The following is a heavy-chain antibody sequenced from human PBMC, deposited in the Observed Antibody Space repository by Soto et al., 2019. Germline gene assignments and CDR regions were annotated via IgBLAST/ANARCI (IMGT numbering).Heavy chain of an antibody. Sequence: SLRLSCAASGFTFISYAMSWVRQAPGKGLEWVSAISGSGGSTYYADSVKGRFTISRDNSKNTLYLQMNSLRAEDTAVYYCARYIPGVRYYGMDVWGQGTTVTVSS. V-gene: IGHV3-23*01. D-gene: IGHD2-2*01. CDR1: GFTFISYA. CDR2: ISGSGGST. J-gene: IGHJ6*01. CDR3: ARYIPGVRYYGMDV.